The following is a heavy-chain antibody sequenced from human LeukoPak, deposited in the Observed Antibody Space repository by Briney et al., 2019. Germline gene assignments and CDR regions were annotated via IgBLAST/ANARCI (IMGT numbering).Heavy chain of an antibody. J-gene: IGHJ2*01. CDR1: GFTFSSYW. CDR2: INIDGSII. V-gene: IGHV3-74*01. D-gene: IGHD2-8*01. Sequence: GGSLRLSCAASGFTFSSYWMHWVRQVPGKGLVWVSLINIDGSIITYADSVKGRFTISRDNAKNTLYVQMNSLRAEDTAVCYCARELRNYWYFDLWGRGTLVTVSS. CDR3: ARELRNYWYFDL.